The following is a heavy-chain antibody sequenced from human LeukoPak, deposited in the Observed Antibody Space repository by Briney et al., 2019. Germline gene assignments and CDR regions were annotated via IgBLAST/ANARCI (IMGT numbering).Heavy chain of an antibody. V-gene: IGHV3-30-3*01. CDR2: ISYDGSNK. J-gene: IGHJ4*02. CDR1: GFTLSSYA. Sequence: PGGSLRLSCAASGFTLSSYAMHWVRQAPGKGLEWVAVISYDGSNKYYADSVKGRFTISRDNSKNTLYLQMNSLRAEDTAVYYCARVGTMVRGVIEGTFDYWDQGTLVTVSS. D-gene: IGHD3-10*01. CDR3: ARVGTMVRGVIEGTFDY.